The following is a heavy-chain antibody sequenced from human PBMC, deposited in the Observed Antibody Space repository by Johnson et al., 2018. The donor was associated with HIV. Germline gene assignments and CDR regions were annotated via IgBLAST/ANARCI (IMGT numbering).Heavy chain of an antibody. Sequence: QVQLVESGGGVVQPGRSLRLSCAASGFNFSNYGMYWVRQAPGKGLEWVAVIWYDGSNKYYANSVKGRFIISRDNSKNTLYLQRNSLRAEDTAVYYCAKGASGSQRRGAFHIWGQGTMVTVSS. V-gene: IGHV3-33*06. D-gene: IGHD1-26*01. CDR3: AKGASGSQRRGAFHI. CDR1: GFNFSNYG. CDR2: IWYDGSNK. J-gene: IGHJ3*02.